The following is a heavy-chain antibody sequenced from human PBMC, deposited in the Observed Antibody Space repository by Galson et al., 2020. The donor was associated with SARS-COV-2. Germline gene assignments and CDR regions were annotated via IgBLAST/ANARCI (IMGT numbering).Heavy chain of an antibody. CDR3: AISVAGTLFSFDY. CDR2: ISYDGSNK. Sequence: GASLKISCAASGFTFSSYAMHWVRQAPGKGLEWVAVISYDGSNKYYADSVKGRFTISRDNSKNTLYLQMNSLRAEDTAVYYCAISVAGTLFSFDYWGQGTLVTVSS. D-gene: IGHD6-19*01. J-gene: IGHJ4*02. CDR1: GFTFSSYA. V-gene: IGHV3-30-3*01.